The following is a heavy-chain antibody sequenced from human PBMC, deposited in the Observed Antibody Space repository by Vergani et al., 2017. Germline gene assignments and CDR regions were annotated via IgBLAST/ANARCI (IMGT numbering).Heavy chain of an antibody. CDR3: GKHMVRGSYYLDY. J-gene: IGHJ4*02. D-gene: IGHD3-10*01. V-gene: IGHV3-23*01. CDR2: ISGSGSSK. CDR1: GFTFDNYA. Sequence: EVHLLESGGGLIQPGGSLRISCAASGFTFDNYAMTWVRQAPGKGLQWVSGISGSGSSKFYEDSLKGRVTISRDNSKNTLYLQMNSLRAEDTAVYYCGKHMVRGSYYLDYWGQGTLVTVSS.